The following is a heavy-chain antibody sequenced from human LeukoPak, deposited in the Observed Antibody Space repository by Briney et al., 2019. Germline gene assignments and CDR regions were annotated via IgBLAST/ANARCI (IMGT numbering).Heavy chain of an antibody. V-gene: IGHV4-34*01. J-gene: IGHJ4*02. CDR3: ARRGAAARHYFDY. CDR2: INHSGST. D-gene: IGHD6-13*01. Sequence: NPSETLSLTCAVYGGSFSGYYWSWIRQPPGKGLEWIGEINHSGSTNYNPSLKSRVTISVDTSKNQFSLKLSSVTAADTAVYYCARRGAAARHYFDYWGQGTLVTVSS. CDR1: GGSFSGYY.